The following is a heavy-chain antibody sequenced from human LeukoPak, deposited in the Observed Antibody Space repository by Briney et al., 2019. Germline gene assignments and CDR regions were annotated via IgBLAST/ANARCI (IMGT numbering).Heavy chain of an antibody. J-gene: IGHJ4*02. D-gene: IGHD3-10*01. V-gene: IGHV4-38-2*02. CDR2: IYHSGST. CDR3: ARSMVRGVDIDY. CDR1: GYSISSGYY. Sequence: SETLSLTCTVSGYSISSGYYWGWIRQPPGKGLEWIGSIYHSGSTYYNPSLKSRVTISVDTSKNQFSLKLSSVTAADTAVYYCARSMVRGVDIDYRGQGTLVTVSS.